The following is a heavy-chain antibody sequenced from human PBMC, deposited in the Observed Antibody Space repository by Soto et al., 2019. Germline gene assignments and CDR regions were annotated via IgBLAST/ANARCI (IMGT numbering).Heavy chain of an antibody. CDR3: AKDLQSYGDYDYYCYGMDV. Sequence: QVQLVESGGGEVQPGRSLTISCAAPGFPFSPYGMHWVRQTPGKGLAWVAVISYDGTNKFYSDSVMGRFTISRDNFKNTLTLQMNSLRADDTAVYSCAKDLQSYGDYDYYCYGMDVWGLGTRVTVSS. CDR2: ISYDGTNK. J-gene: IGHJ6*02. V-gene: IGHV3-30*18. CDR1: GFPFSPYG. D-gene: IGHD4-17*01.